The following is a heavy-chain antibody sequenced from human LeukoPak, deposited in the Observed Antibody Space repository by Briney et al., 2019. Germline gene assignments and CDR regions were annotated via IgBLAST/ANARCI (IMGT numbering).Heavy chain of an antibody. D-gene: IGHD1-26*01. CDR1: GGSISSYY. CDR3: ARDRELAALDP. CDR2: IYYSGST. Sequence: TSETLSLTCTVSGGSISSYYWSWIRQPPGKGLEWIGYIYYSGSTNYNPSLKSRVTISVDTSKNQFSLKLSSVTAADTAVYYCARDRELAALDPWGQGTLVIVSS. J-gene: IGHJ5*02. V-gene: IGHV4-59*01.